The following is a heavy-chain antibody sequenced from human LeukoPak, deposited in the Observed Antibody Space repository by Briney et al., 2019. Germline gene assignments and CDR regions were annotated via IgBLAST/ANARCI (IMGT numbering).Heavy chain of an antibody. Sequence: SETLSLTCAVYGGSFSGYYWSWIRQPPGKGLEWIGEINHSGSTNYNPSLKSRVTISVDTSKNQFSPKLSSVTAADTAVYYCARVGGIAAAGIDYWGQGTLVTVSS. CDR1: GGSFSGYY. V-gene: IGHV4-34*01. CDR2: INHSGST. CDR3: ARVGGIAAAGIDY. D-gene: IGHD6-13*01. J-gene: IGHJ4*02.